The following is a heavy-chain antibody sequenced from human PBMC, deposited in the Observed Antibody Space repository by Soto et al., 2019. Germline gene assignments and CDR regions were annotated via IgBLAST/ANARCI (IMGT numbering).Heavy chain of an antibody. Sequence: QVQLVESGGGVVQPGRSLRLSCAASGFTFSSYGMHWVRQAPGKRLEWVAVISYDGSNKYYADSVKGRFTISRDNSKNTLYLQMNSLRAEDTAVYYCAKPGAAGGLGYYYGMDVWGQGTTVTVSS. CDR1: GFTFSSYG. CDR2: ISYDGSNK. D-gene: IGHD1-26*01. V-gene: IGHV3-30*18. J-gene: IGHJ6*02. CDR3: AKPGAAGGLGYYYGMDV.